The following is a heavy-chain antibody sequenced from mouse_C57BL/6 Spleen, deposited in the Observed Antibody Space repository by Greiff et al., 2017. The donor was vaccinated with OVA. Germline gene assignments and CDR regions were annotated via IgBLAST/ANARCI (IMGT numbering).Heavy chain of an antibody. D-gene: IGHD1-1*01. V-gene: IGHV5-9-1*02. J-gene: IGHJ1*03. Sequence: EVKLVESGEGLVKPGGSLKLSCAASGFTFSSYAMSWVRQTPEKRLEWVAYISSGGDYIYYADTVKGRFTISRDNARNTLYLQMSSLKSEDTAMYYCTRGGNYYGSSSWYFDVWGTGTTVTVSS. CDR3: TRGGNYYGSSSWYFDV. CDR1: GFTFSSYA. CDR2: ISSGGDYI.